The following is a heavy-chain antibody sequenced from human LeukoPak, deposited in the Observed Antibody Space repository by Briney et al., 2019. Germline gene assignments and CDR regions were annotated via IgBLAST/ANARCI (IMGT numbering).Heavy chain of an antibody. D-gene: IGHD6-13*01. CDR3: ARSLPYSSSFSSLDY. CDR1: GYTFTSYY. Sequence: GASVKVSCKASGYTFTSYYMHWVRQAPGQGLEWMGWINPNSGGTNYAQKFQGRVTMTRDTSISTAYMELSRLRSDDTAVYYCARSLPYSSSFSSLDYWGQGTLVTVSS. J-gene: IGHJ4*02. CDR2: INPNSGGT. V-gene: IGHV1-2*02.